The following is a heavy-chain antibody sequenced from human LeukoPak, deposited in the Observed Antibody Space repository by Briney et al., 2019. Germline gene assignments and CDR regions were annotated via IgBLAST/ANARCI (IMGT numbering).Heavy chain of an antibody. V-gene: IGHV4-59*08. Sequence: PSETLSLTCTVSGGSISSYYWSWIRQPPGKGLEWIGYIYYSGSTNYNPSLKSRVTISVDTSKNQFSLKLSSVTAADTAVYYCARLPRGSGSYEENWFDPWGQGTLVTVSS. CDR3: ARLPRGSGSYEENWFDP. J-gene: IGHJ5*02. CDR1: GGSISSYY. D-gene: IGHD1-26*01. CDR2: IYYSGST.